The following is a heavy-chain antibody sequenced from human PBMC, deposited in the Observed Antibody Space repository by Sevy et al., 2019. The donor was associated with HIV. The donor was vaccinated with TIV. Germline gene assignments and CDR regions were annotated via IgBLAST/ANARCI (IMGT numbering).Heavy chain of an antibody. V-gene: IGHV4-61*01. Sequence: SETLSLSCSVSGGSVSSGTYYWSWIRQPPGKGLEWIGHIYNTGSTNYKLSLLSRVTISVDTSTNQFSLRLRSVTAADTAVYYCARVPRGQLWYSGSLGGYYYHMDVWGKGTTVTVSS. J-gene: IGHJ6*03. CDR1: GGSVSSGTYY. CDR3: ARVPRGQLWYSGSLGGYYYHMDV. D-gene: IGHD3-16*01. CDR2: IYNTGST.